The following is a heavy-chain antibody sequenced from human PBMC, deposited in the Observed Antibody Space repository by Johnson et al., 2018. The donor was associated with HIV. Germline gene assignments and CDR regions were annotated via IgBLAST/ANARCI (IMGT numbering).Heavy chain of an antibody. CDR1: GFTVSSNY. J-gene: IGHJ3*02. CDR2: IWYDGSNK. CDR3: AKDLLTLDAFDI. Sequence: QVQLVESGGGVVQPGRSLRLSCAASGFTVSSNYMSWVRQAPGKGLEWVAVIWYDGSNKYYADSVKGRFTISRDNAKNSLYLQMNSLRVEDTALYYCAKDLLTLDAFDIWGQGTMVTVSS. V-gene: IGHV3-33*06.